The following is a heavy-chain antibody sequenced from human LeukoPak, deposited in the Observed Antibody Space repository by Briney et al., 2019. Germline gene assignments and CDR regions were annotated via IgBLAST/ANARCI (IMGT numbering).Heavy chain of an antibody. Sequence: GASVKVSCKASGYTFTSYAMHWVRQAPGQRLEWMGWINAGNGNTKYSQELQGRVTITRDTSASTAYMELSSLRSEDMAVYYCARVSRDFWSGYSYFDYWGQGTLVTVSS. CDR2: INAGNGNT. J-gene: IGHJ4*02. CDR3: ARVSRDFWSGYSYFDY. CDR1: GYTFTSYA. V-gene: IGHV1-3*03. D-gene: IGHD3-3*01.